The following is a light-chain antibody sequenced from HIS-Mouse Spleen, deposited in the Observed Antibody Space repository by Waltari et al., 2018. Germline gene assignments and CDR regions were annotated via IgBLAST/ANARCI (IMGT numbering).Light chain of an antibody. CDR1: ALPTQY. CDR2: KDS. CDR3: QSADSSGTYRV. Sequence: SYELTQPPSVSVSPGQTARITCSGDALPTQYAYWYQQKPGQAPVLVIYKDSARPSGIPERFSGSSSGTTVTLTISGVQAEDEADYYCQSADSSGTYRVFGGGTKLTVL. V-gene: IGLV3-25*03. J-gene: IGLJ3*02.